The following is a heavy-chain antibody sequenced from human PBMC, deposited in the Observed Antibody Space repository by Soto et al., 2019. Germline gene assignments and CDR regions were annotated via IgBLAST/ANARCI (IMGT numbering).Heavy chain of an antibody. CDR2: ISSSSSTI. Sequence: EVQLVESGGGLVQPGGSLRLSCAASGFTFSSYSMKWVRQAPGKGLEWVSYISSSSSTIYYADSVKGRFTISRDNAKNSLYLQMNSLRAEDTAVYYCARVSRLLWFGELPDYWGQGTLVTVSS. CDR1: GFTFSSYS. V-gene: IGHV3-48*01. CDR3: ARVSRLLWFGELPDY. J-gene: IGHJ4*02. D-gene: IGHD3-10*01.